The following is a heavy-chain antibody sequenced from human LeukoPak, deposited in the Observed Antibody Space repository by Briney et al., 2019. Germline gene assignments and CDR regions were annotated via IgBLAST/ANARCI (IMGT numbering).Heavy chain of an antibody. D-gene: IGHD6-13*01. V-gene: IGHV4-39*01. CDR1: GGSISCSSYY. CDR3: ARRLAGTEDY. CDR2: IYYSGST. Sequence: SETLSLTCTVSGGSISCSSYYWGWIRQPLGKGLEWIGSIYYSGSTYYNPSLKSRVTISVDTSKNQFSLKLSSVTAADTAVYYCARRLAGTEDYWGQGTLVTVSS. J-gene: IGHJ4*02.